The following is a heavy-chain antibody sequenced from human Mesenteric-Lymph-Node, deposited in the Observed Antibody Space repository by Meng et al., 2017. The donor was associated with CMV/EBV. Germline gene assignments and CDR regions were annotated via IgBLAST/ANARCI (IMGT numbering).Heavy chain of an antibody. Sequence: ASVKVSCKASGYTFTSYDINWVRQATGQGLEWMGWMNPNSGNTGYAQKFQGRVTMTRNTSISTAYMELSSLRSDDTAVYYCARDVAPSRGYFDYWGQGTLVTVSS. CDR2: MNPNSGNT. V-gene: IGHV1-8*01. J-gene: IGHJ4*02. CDR3: ARDVAPSRGYFDY. CDR1: GYTFTSYD.